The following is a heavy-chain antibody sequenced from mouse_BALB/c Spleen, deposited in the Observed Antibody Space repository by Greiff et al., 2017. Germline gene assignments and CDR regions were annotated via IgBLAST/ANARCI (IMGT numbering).Heavy chain of an antibody. CDR3: ARRYRYDGGGYAMDY. V-gene: IGHV5-6*02. D-gene: IGHD2-14*01. CDR2: ISSGGSYT. Sequence: EVKLMESGGDLVKPGGSLKLSCAASGFTFSSYGMSWVRQTPDKRLEWVATISSGGSYTYYPDSVTGRFTISRDNAKNTLYLQMSSLKSEDTAMYDCARRYRYDGGGYAMDYWGQGTSVTVSS. CDR1: GFTFSSYG. J-gene: IGHJ4*01.